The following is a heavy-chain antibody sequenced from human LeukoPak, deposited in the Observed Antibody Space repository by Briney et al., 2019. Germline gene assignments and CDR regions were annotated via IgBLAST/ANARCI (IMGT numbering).Heavy chain of an antibody. Sequence: GGSLRLSCAASGFTFSNYWMNWVRQAPGKGLEWVANIKQDGGEKSYVDSVKGRFTISRDNAKNSLHLQMNSLRPEDTAVYYCANLYGDPDYWGQGTLVTVSS. CDR3: ANLYGDPDY. V-gene: IGHV3-7*01. CDR2: IKQDGGEK. J-gene: IGHJ4*02. D-gene: IGHD4-17*01. CDR1: GFTFSNYW.